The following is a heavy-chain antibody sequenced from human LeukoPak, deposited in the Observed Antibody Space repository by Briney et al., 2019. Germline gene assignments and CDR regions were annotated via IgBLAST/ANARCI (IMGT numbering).Heavy chain of an antibody. D-gene: IGHD6-19*01. V-gene: IGHV4-38-2*02. CDR3: ARAPGYSSGWYIDC. CDR1: GYSISSGYY. J-gene: IGHJ4*02. CDR2: IYHSGST. Sequence: SETLSLTCSVSGYSISSGYYWGWIRQPPGKGLEWIGSIYHSGSTYYNPSLKSRVTISVDTSKNQFSLKLSSVTAADTAVYYCARAPGYSSGWYIDCWGQGTLVTVSS.